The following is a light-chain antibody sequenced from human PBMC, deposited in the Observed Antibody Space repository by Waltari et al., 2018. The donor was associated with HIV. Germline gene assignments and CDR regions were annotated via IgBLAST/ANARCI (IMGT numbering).Light chain of an antibody. CDR3: QAWDSGTIV. Sequence: SYDLTQPPSVSVSSGQTATVTCPGVNLGHKYVSWYQQRSGQSPVLVIYQDTKRPPGIPERFFGSTSENTATLTINETQPLDEAHYSCQAWDSGTIVFGGGTSLTVL. J-gene: IGLJ3*02. CDR2: QDT. V-gene: IGLV3-1*01. CDR1: NLGHKY.